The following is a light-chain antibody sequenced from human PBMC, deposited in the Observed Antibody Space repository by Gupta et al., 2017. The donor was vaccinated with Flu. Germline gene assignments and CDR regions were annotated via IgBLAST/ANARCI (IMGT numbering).Light chain of an antibody. CDR1: SSNIGAGYD. J-gene: IGLJ3*02. CDR2: GNS. CDR3: QSYDSSLSGSV. Sequence: VTISCTVSSSNIGAGYDVHGYQQFPGTAPKLLIYGNSNRPSGVPDRFSGSKSGTSASLAITGLQAEDEADYYCQSYDSSLSGSVFGGGTKLTVL. V-gene: IGLV1-40*01.